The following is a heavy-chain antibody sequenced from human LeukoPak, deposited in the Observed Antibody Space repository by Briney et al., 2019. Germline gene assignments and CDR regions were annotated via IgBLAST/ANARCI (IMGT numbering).Heavy chain of an antibody. CDR3: ARDRESGSSSLDP. CDR2: ISGSGNIV. V-gene: IGHV3-11*01. CDR1: GFTFSDYY. D-gene: IGHD6-6*01. J-gene: IGHJ5*02. Sequence: PGGSLRLSCAASGFTFSDYYINWIRQAPGKGLEWLSYISGSGNIVNYADVVRGRFTISRDNAENSLYLHMTSLRADDTAVYYCARDRESGSSSLDPWGQGTLVTVSS.